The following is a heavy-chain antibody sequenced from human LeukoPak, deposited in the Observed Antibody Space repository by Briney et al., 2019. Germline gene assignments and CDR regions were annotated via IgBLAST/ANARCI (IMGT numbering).Heavy chain of an antibody. Sequence: ASVKVSCKASGYTFTDYDITWVRQAPGQGLEWMGWISAYNGHTNYAQKLQGRITMTTDTSTSTAYMELRSLRSDDTAMYYCARDRMDTGTYFDYWGQGTLVTVSS. D-gene: IGHD5-18*01. CDR2: ISAYNGHT. V-gene: IGHV1-18*01. CDR1: GYTFTDYD. J-gene: IGHJ4*02. CDR3: ARDRMDTGTYFDY.